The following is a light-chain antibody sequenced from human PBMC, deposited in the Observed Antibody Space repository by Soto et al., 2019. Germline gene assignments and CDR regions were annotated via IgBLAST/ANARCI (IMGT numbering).Light chain of an antibody. CDR3: QQYNSYSLT. J-gene: IGKJ4*01. V-gene: IGKV1-5*01. Sequence: DIPMTQSPSTLSASVGDRVTITCRASQSISSWLAWYQQKPGKAPKLLSYDASSLESGVPSRFSGSGSGTEFTLTISSLQPDDFATYDCQQYNSYSLTFGGGTKVEIK. CDR1: QSISSW. CDR2: DAS.